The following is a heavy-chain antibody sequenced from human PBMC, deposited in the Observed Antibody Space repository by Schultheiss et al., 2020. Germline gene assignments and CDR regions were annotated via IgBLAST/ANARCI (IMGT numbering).Heavy chain of an antibody. D-gene: IGHD3-3*01. CDR3: ARAEYDFWSGYFVS. Sequence: SETLSLTCTVSGGSISSSSYYWGWIRQPPGKGLEWIGSIYYSGSTYYNPSLKSRVTISVDTSKNQFSLKLSSVTAADTAVYYCARAEYDFWSGYFVSWGQGTLVTVSS. J-gene: IGHJ4*02. CDR1: GGSISSSSYY. CDR2: IYYSGST. V-gene: IGHV4-39*01.